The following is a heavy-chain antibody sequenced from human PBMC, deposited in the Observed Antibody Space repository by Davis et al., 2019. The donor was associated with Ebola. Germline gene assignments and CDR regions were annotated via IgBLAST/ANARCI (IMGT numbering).Heavy chain of an antibody. CDR1: GFTFSSYG. D-gene: IGHD3-22*01. CDR2: ISYDGSNK. J-gene: IGHJ4*02. V-gene: IGHV3-30*03. Sequence: GESLKISCAASGFTFSSYGMHWVRQAPGKGLEWVAVISYDGSNKYYADSVKGRFTISRDNAKNSLFLQMNGLRSEDTAVYYCATHSSGSPTYYFDYWGQGALVTVSS. CDR3: ATHSSGSPTYYFDY.